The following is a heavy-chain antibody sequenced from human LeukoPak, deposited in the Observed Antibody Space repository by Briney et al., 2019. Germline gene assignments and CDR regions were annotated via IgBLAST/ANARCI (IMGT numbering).Heavy chain of an antibody. D-gene: IGHD2-15*01. V-gene: IGHV4-59*01. Sequence: SETLSLTCTVSGGSISSYYWSWIRQPPGKGLEWIGYIYYSGSINYNPSLKSRVTISVDTSKNQFSLKLSSVTAADTAVYYCARDQGYCPNAFDIWGQGTMVTVSS. CDR3: ARDQGYCPNAFDI. CDR2: IYYSGSI. J-gene: IGHJ3*02. CDR1: GGSISSYY.